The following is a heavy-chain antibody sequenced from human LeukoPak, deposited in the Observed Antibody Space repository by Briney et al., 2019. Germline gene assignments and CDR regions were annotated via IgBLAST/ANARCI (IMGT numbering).Heavy chain of an antibody. D-gene: IGHD1-14*01. J-gene: IGHJ4*02. V-gene: IGHV4-38-2*02. CDR1: GYSISSGYF. CDR2: IYHSGST. Sequence: SEALSLTCSVSGYSISSGYFWGWILQPPGKGLERIGRIYHSGSTYYDPSLKSRVTISVDTSRNQFSLKLSSVTAADTAVYYCARAREPLVYSYFFDYWGQGTLVTVSS. CDR3: ARAREPLVYSYFFDY.